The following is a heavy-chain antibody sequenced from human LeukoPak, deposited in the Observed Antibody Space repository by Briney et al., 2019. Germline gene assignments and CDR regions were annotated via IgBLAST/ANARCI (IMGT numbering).Heavy chain of an antibody. J-gene: IGHJ4*02. CDR2: INQDGSEK. CDR3: ARGSSTIFAVVITHFDY. Sequence: GGSLRLSCAASGFTLSRYWMSGVRQAPGKGVEGVASINQDGSEKYYVASVKRRFTISRDTAKNSLYLQMNTLRAEDTAVYYCARGSSTIFAVVITHFDYWGQGTLVTVSS. D-gene: IGHD3-3*01. CDR1: GFTLSRYW. V-gene: IGHV3-7*01.